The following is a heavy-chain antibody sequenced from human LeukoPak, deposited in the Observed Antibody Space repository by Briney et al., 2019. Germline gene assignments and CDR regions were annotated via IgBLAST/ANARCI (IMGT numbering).Heavy chain of an antibody. CDR1: GFTFSDYY. Sequence: GGSLRLSCAASGFTFSDYYMSWIRQAPGKGLEWVSYISSSGTTIYYADSVKGRFTISRDNAKNSLYLQMDSLRAEDTAVYYCARRTVTRDWYFDLWGRGTLVTVSS. J-gene: IGHJ2*01. CDR3: ARRTVTRDWYFDL. D-gene: IGHD4-17*01. CDR2: ISSSGTTI. V-gene: IGHV3-11*01.